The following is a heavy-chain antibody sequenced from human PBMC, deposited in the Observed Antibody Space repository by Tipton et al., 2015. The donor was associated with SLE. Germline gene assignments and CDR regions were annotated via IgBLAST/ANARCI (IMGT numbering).Heavy chain of an antibody. CDR2: ITTNGDKT. J-gene: IGHJ6*02. CDR3: VKCSDASCFSPRGMDV. CDR1: GFTFSSYA. D-gene: IGHD2-2*01. Sequence: GSLRLSCSGSGFTFSSYAMHWVRQAPGERLQFVSSITTNGDKTYYADSVQGRFTISRDNSKNTLYLQMSSLRPDDTAIYYCVKCSDASCFSPRGMDVWGQGTTVNVSS. V-gene: IGHV3-64D*08.